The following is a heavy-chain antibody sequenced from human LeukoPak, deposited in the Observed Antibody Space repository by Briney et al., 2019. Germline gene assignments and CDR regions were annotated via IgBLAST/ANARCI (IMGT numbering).Heavy chain of an antibody. J-gene: IGHJ4*02. CDR1: GGSISSSNW. CDR2: IYHSGST. CDR3: ARDQILDSSGYYYFDY. V-gene: IGHV4-4*02. D-gene: IGHD3-22*01. Sequence: PSETLSLTCAVSGGSISSSNWWSWVRQPPGKGLEWIGEIYHSGSTNYNPSLKSRVTISVDTSKNQFSLKLSSVTAADTAVYYCARDQILDSSGYYYFDYWGQGTLVTVSS.